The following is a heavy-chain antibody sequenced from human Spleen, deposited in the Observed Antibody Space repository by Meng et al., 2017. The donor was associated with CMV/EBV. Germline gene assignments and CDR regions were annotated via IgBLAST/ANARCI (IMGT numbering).Heavy chain of an antibody. CDR2: IYYSGST. Sequence: TVSGGSVSSGSYYWGWIRQRPGKGLEWIGYIYYSGSTNYNPSLKSRVTISVDTSKNQFSLKLSSVTAADTAVYYCARVDFWSGYSDYWGQGTLVTVSS. CDR1: GGSVSSGSYY. D-gene: IGHD3-3*01. V-gene: IGHV4-61*01. J-gene: IGHJ4*02. CDR3: ARVDFWSGYSDY.